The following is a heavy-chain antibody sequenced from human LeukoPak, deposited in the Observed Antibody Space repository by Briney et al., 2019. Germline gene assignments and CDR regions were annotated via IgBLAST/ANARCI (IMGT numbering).Heavy chain of an antibody. CDR2: ISSSSSYI. CDR1: ALTFSSYE. Sequence: PGGSLRLSCAASALTFSSYEMNWVRQAPGKGLEWVSSISSSSSYIYYADSVKGRFTISRDNAKNSLYLQMNSLRAEDTAVYYCARVERQLRINYYYYMDVWGKGTTVTVSS. CDR3: ARVERQLRINYYYYMDV. J-gene: IGHJ6*03. D-gene: IGHD2/OR15-2a*01. V-gene: IGHV3-21*01.